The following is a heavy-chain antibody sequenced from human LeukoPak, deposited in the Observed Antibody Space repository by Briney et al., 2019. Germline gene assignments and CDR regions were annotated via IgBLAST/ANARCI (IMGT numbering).Heavy chain of an antibody. D-gene: IGHD3-3*01. Sequence: ASVKVSCKASGYTFTGYYMHWVRQAPGQGLEWMGWINPNSGGTNYAQKFQGRVTMTRDTSINTAYMELSRLRSDDTAVYYCARLKRITIFGVVTHNWFDPWGQGTLVTVSS. V-gene: IGHV1-2*02. CDR2: INPNSGGT. CDR3: ARLKRITIFGVVTHNWFDP. J-gene: IGHJ5*02. CDR1: GYTFTGYY.